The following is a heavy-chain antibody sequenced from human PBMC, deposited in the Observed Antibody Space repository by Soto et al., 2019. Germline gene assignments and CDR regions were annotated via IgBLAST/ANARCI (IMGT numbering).Heavy chain of an antibody. CDR2: ISAYNGNT. CDR1: GYTFTSYG. V-gene: IGHV1-18*01. Sequence: QVQLVQSGAEVKKPGASVKVSCKASGYTFTSYGIIWVRQAPGQGLEWMGWISAYNGNTNYAQKLQGRVTMTTDTSTSTAYMELRSLRSDDTAVYYCARDPVSLRWASYWYFDLWGRGTLVTVSS. D-gene: IGHD2-21*01. J-gene: IGHJ2*01. CDR3: ARDPVSLRWASYWYFDL.